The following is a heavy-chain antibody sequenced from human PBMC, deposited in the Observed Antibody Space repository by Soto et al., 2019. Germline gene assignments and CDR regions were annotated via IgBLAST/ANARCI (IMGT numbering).Heavy chain of an antibody. J-gene: IGHJ4*02. V-gene: IGHV3-23*01. CDR2: ILHDETP. Sequence: GGSLRLSCAASGFTFNIYGMHWVRQAPDKGLEWVSTILHDETPFYTDSVKGRFTISRDNVRSTLYLQMNGLRVEDAALYFCAKDLFPTSGQRFFFESWGQGSLVTVSS. D-gene: IGHD2-21*01. CDR1: GFTFNIYG. CDR3: AKDLFPTSGQRFFFES.